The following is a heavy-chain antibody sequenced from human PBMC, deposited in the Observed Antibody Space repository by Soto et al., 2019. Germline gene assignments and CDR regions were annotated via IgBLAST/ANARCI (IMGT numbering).Heavy chain of an antibody. J-gene: IGHJ6*02. CDR3: ARETYCSSTSCSLDSYYYYGMDV. Sequence: SVKVSCKASGGTFSSYAISWVRQAPGQGLEWMGGIIPIFGTANYAQKFQGRVTITADESTSTAYMELSSLRSEDTAVYYCARETYCSSTSCSLDSYYYYGMDVWGQGTTVTV. CDR1: GGTFSSYA. V-gene: IGHV1-69*13. D-gene: IGHD2-2*01. CDR2: IIPIFGTA.